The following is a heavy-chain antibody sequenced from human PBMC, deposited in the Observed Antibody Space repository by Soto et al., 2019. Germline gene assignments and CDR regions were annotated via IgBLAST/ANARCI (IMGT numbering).Heavy chain of an antibody. CDR1: GFTFSSYA. J-gene: IGHJ6*02. CDR2: ISYDGSNK. CDR3: ARVRLVPYGDYVSYYYYGMDV. V-gene: IGHV3-30-3*01. Sequence: GGSLRLSCAASGFTFSSYAMHWVRQAPGKGLEWVAVISYDGSNKYYADSVKGRFTISRDNSKNTLYLQMNSLRAEDTAVYYCARVRLVPYGDYVSYYYYGMDVWGQGTTVTVSS. D-gene: IGHD4-17*01.